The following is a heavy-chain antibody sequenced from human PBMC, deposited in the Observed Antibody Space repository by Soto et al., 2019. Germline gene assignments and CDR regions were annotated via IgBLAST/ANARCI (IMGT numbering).Heavy chain of an antibody. CDR2: FSGSGSST. D-gene: IGHD3-22*01. J-gene: IGHJ4*02. V-gene: IGHV3-23*01. CDR1: GFTFSSYS. Sequence: GGSLTLSWAASGFTFSSYSMSWVRQAPGKGLEWVSSFSGSGSSTSYADSVKGRFTSSRDNSKNTLYLQMNSLRAEDTAVYYCAKASGYYPNLLDYWGQGTLVTVSS. CDR3: AKASGYYPNLLDY.